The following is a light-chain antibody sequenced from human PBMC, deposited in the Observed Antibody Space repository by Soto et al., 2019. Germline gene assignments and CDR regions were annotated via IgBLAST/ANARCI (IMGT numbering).Light chain of an antibody. CDR1: SSDLGGYNF. V-gene: IGLV2-8*01. J-gene: IGLJ2*01. CDR2: EVS. Sequence: QSALTQPPSASGSPGQSVTISCTGTSSDLGGYNFVSWYQQHPGKAPKLMIYEVSERPSGVPDRFSGSKSGNTASLTVSGLQAEDEADYYCSSYAGSNIVVFGGGTKVTVL. CDR3: SSYAGSNIVV.